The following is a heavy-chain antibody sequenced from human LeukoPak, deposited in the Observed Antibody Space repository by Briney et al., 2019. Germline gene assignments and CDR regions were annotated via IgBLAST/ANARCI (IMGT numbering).Heavy chain of an antibody. V-gene: IGHV4-39*01. CDR2: IYYDGRT. Sequence: SETLSLTCTVSGDSYDSIKSSSYYWAWIRVPAGKGLEWVGSIYYDGRTSYTPSLSARVTISVDTSKSQFSVKLNSVTAADTAMYYCGRRGHLHRPFWGQGTLVTVSS. D-gene: IGHD3/OR15-3a*01. J-gene: IGHJ4*02. CDR1: GDSYDSIKSSSYY. CDR3: GRRGHLHRPF.